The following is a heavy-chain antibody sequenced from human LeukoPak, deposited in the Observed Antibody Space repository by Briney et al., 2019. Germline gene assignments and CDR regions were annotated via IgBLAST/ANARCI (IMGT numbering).Heavy chain of an antibody. CDR1: GFTFSSYS. CDR2: ISSSSSYI. D-gene: IGHD3-3*01. Sequence: KTGGSLRLSCAASGFTFSSYSTNWVRQAPGKGLEWASSISSSSSYIYYADSVKGRFTISRDNAKNSLYLQMNSLRAEDTAVYYCARRLRYDFWSPNYYFDYWGQGTLVTVSS. J-gene: IGHJ4*02. CDR3: ARRLRYDFWSPNYYFDY. V-gene: IGHV3-21*01.